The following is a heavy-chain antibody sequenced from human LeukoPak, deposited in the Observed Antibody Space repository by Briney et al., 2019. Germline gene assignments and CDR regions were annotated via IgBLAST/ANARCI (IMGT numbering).Heavy chain of an antibody. Sequence: SSETLSLTCGISGDSIRRNYWSWIPQPPGKGLEWIGYIHYSGNTNYNPSLKSRVSISVDTSKNQFSLKLTSVTAADTAVYYCAAYRSGTHYNSYYFDDWGQGTLVIVSS. CDR3: AAYRSGTHYNSYYFDD. CDR1: GDSIRRNY. CDR2: IHYSGNT. D-gene: IGHD3-10*01. V-gene: IGHV4-59*08. J-gene: IGHJ4*02.